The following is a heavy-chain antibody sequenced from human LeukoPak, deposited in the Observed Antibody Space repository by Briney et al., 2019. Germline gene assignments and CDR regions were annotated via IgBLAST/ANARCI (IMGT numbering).Heavy chain of an antibody. J-gene: IGHJ4*02. CDR2: IKSKTDGGTT. Sequence: GGSLRLSCAASGFXFSNAWISWVRQAPGKGQEWVGSIKSKTDGGTTDYAAPVKGRFTISRDDSKNTLYLQMNSLKTEDTAVYYCTTGITMVRGVIHLIDYWGQGTLVTVSS. D-gene: IGHD3-10*01. CDR3: TTGITMVRGVIHLIDY. V-gene: IGHV3-15*01. CDR1: GFXFSNAW.